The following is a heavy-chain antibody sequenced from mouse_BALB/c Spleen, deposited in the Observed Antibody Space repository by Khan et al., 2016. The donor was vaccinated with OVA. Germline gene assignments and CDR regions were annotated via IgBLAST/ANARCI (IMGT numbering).Heavy chain of an antibody. CDR1: GYTFTSYW. CDR3: ERDRIDY. CDR2: INPTSGYT. V-gene: IGHV1-7*01. J-gene: IGHJ2*01. Sequence: QVQLQQSGAELAKPGASVKMSCKASGYTFTSYWMHWIKQRPGQGLEWIGYINPTSGYTDYNQKFKDKATLTADKSSSTAYMQLNSLTSDDSAVYYCERDRIDYWGQGTTRTVSS.